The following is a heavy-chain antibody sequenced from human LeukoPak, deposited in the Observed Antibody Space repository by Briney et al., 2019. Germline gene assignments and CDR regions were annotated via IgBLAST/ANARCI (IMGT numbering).Heavy chain of an antibody. J-gene: IGHJ4*02. V-gene: IGHV3-33*01. D-gene: IGHD2/OR15-2a*01. CDR2: IWYDGSNK. CDR1: GFTFRNRG. CDR3: VRDRGALQYFDY. Sequence: GRSLRLSCAASGFTFRNRGMHWIRQAPGERLEWVAIIWYDGSNKYYAASVNGRFTISRDNSKNTLYLQMNSLRDDDTAVYYCVRDRGALQYFDYWGQGTLVTVSS.